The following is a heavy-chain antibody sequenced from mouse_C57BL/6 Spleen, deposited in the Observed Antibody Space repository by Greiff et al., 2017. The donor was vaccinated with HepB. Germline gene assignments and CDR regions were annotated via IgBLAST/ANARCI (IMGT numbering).Heavy chain of an antibody. V-gene: IGHV1-80*01. Sequence: VQLQQSGAELVKPGASVKISCKASGYAFSSYWMNWVKQRPGKGLEWIGQIYPGDGDTNYNGKFKGKATLTADKSSSTAYMQLSSLTSEDSAVYFCARTGVVATERYAMDYWGQGTSVTVSS. CDR2: IYPGDGDT. J-gene: IGHJ4*01. CDR3: ARTGVVATERYAMDY. CDR1: GYAFSSYW. D-gene: IGHD1-1*01.